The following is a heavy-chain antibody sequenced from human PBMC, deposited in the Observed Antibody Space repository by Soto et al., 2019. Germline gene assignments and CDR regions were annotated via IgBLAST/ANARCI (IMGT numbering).Heavy chain of an antibody. J-gene: IGHJ6*02. CDR1: GGSFSGYY. CDR3: ARYGSGSFYYYYGMDV. V-gene: IGHV4-34*01. Sequence: SETLSLTCADYGGSFSGYYWSWIRQPPGKGLEWIGEINHIENTNNNPHLQSRVTISVDTSKNQFSLKLSSVTAADTAVYYCARYGSGSFYYYYGMDVWGQGTTVTVSS. D-gene: IGHD3-10*01. CDR2: INHIENT.